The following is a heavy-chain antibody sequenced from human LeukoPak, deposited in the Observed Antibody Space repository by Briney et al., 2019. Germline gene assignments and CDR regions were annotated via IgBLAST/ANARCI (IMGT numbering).Heavy chain of an antibody. V-gene: IGHV4-59*01. J-gene: IGHJ5*02. CDR2: IYYSGST. CDR3: ARGCSAGTPPHWFDP. D-gene: IGHD6-13*01. Sequence: SETLSLTCTVSGGSISGYYWSWIRQPPGKGLEWIGYIYYSGSTNYNPSLKSRVTISVDTSKNQFSLKLSSVTDADTAVYYCARGCSAGTPPHWFDPWGQGTLVTVSS. CDR1: GGSISGYY.